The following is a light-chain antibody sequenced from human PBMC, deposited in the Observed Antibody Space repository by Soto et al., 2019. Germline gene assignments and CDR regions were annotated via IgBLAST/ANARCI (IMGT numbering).Light chain of an antibody. Sequence: EIVMTQSPATLSVSPGARATLSCRASPSVNISLAWYQQKPGQASRLLIFGASSRATGIPARFSGSGSGTEFNLTISSLQSEDFAVYYCQQYDDWLRLTFGGGTKVEIK. CDR3: QQYDDWLRLT. J-gene: IGKJ4*01. CDR2: GAS. CDR1: PSVNIS. V-gene: IGKV3D-15*01.